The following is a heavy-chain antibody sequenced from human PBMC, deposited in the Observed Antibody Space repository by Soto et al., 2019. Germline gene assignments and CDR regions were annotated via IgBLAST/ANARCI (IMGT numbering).Heavy chain of an antibody. Sequence: QVQLVQSGAEVKKPGSSVKVSCKASGGTFSSYAISWVRQAPGQGLEWLGGIIPIFGTANYAQKFQGRVTITAEECTSTAYMELSSLRSEDTAVYYCARDRGYSYGSYILDIWGQGTMVTVSS. CDR2: IIPIFGTA. CDR3: ARDRGYSYGSYILDI. V-gene: IGHV1-69*01. CDR1: GGTFSSYA. J-gene: IGHJ3*02. D-gene: IGHD5-18*01.